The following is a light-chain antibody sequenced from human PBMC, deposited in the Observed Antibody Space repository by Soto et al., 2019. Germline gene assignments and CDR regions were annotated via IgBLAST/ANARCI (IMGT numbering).Light chain of an antibody. J-gene: IGKJ4*01. Sequence: DLQMTQSPSSLSASVGDRVTITCQACQDINTYLNWYQQKPGKAPNLLIYDASKLETGVPSRFSGGGSGTDFTFTVTSLQPEDIATYFCQHYDNLLLTFGGGTKVEL. CDR3: QHYDNLLLT. CDR2: DAS. CDR1: QDINTY. V-gene: IGKV1-33*01.